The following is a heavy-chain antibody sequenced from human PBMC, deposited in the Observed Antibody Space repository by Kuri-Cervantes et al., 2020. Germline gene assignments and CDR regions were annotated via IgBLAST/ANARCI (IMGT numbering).Heavy chain of an antibody. CDR3: ARGKMGIAARASKYFQH. CDR1: GYSISSGYY. CDR2: IYHSGST. D-gene: IGHD6-6*01. Sequence: SQTLSLTCAVSGYSISSGYYWGWIRQPPGKGLEWIGSIYHSGSTYYNPSLKSRVTISVDTSKNQLSLKLKSVTAADTAVYYCARGKMGIAARASKYFQHWGRGTLVTVSS. V-gene: IGHV4-38-2*01. J-gene: IGHJ1*01.